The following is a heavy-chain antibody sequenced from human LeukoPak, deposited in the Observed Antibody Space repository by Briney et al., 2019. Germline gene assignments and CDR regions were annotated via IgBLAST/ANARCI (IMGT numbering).Heavy chain of an antibody. CDR1: GFTFSSQE. J-gene: IGHJ4*02. CDR2: ISRRGSSI. D-gene: IGHD4-11*01. V-gene: IGHV3-48*03. Sequence: PGGSLRLSCAASGFTFSSQEMNWVRQAPGKGLDWVSYISRRGSSISYTDSVEGRFSISRDNAKNSLCLQMKSLRAEDTAVYYCARDGSNFDPFDYWGQGTLVTVSS. CDR3: ARDGSNFDPFDY.